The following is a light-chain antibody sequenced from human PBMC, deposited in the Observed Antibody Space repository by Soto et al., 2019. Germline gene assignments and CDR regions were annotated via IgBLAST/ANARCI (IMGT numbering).Light chain of an antibody. CDR1: QSVSSN. J-gene: IGKJ1*01. Sequence: EIVMTQSPATLSVSPGERATLSCRASQSVSSNLAWYQQKPGQAPRLLIYGASTRATGIPARFSGSGSGTEFTLTISSLRSEDFAVYYCQQYNNWLRGFGQGTKVEIK. V-gene: IGKV3-15*01. CDR2: GAS. CDR3: QQYNNWLRG.